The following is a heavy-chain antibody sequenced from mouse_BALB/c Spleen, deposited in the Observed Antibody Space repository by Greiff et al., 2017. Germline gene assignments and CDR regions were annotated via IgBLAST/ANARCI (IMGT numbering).Heavy chain of an antibody. V-gene: IGHV6-6*02. CDR2: IRLKSNNYAT. J-gene: IGHJ3*01. CDR3: TRGYAAWFAY. D-gene: IGHD6-5*01. Sequence: EVKLVESGGGLVQPGGSMKLSCVASGFTFSNYWMNWVRQSPEKGLEWVAEIRLKSNNYATHYAESVKGRFTISRDDSKSSVYLQMNNLRAEDTGIYYCTRGYAAWFAYWGQGTLVTVSA. CDR1: GFTFSNYW.